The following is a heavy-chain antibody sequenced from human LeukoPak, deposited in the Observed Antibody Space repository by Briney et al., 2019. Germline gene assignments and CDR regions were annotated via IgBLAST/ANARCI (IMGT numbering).Heavy chain of an antibody. V-gene: IGHV1-46*01. J-gene: IGHJ4*02. CDR1: GYTLTSYY. CDR3: ARDRVGQGDFDY. D-gene: IGHD2-15*01. CDR2: INPSGGST. Sequence: GASVKVSCKASGYTLTSYYMHWVRQAPGQGLEWMGIINPSGGSTSYAQKFQGRVTMTRDTSTSTVYMELSSLRSEDTAVYYCARDRVGQGDFDYWGQGTLVTVSS.